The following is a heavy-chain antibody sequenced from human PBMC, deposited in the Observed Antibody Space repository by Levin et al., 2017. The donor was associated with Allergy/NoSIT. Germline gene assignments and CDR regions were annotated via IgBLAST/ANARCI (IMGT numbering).Heavy chain of an antibody. V-gene: IGHV3-9*01. D-gene: IGHD2-15*01. CDR2: ISWNSGSI. J-gene: IGHJ6*02. CDR3: ARELRYCSGGSCYDYYYYGMDV. Sequence: GGSLRLSCAASGFTFDDYAMHWVRQAPGKGLEWVSGISWNSGSIGYADSVKGRFTISRDNAKNSLYLQMNSLRAEDTALYYCARELRYCSGGSCYDYYYYGMDVWGQGTTVTVSS. CDR1: GFTFDDYA.